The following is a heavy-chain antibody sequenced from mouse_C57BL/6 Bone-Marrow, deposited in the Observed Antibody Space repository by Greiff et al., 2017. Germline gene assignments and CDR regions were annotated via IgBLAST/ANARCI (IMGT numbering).Heavy chain of an antibody. CDR1: GYTFTIYW. V-gene: IGHV1-55*01. CDR2: IYPGSGST. Sequence: VKLVESGAELVKPGASVKMSCKASGYTFTIYWITWVKQRPGQGLEWIGDIYPGSGSTNYNEKFKSKATLTVDTSSSTAYMQLSSLTSEDAAVYYCARRGFDYWGQGTTLTVSS. J-gene: IGHJ2*01. CDR3: ARRGFDY.